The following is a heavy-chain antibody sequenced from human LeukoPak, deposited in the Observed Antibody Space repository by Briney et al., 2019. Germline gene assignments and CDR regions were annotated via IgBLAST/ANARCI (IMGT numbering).Heavy chain of an antibody. CDR3: AQTTGWPGFDF. Sequence: SETLSLTCSASGASTSDKYWSWIRQSPGRTLEWIGHIYNGRNTKYNPSLTSRVTISVDTSKNQFSLSLTSVTAADTAMYYCAQTTGWPGFDFWGPGALVTDPS. CDR2: IYNGRNT. CDR1: GASTSDKY. D-gene: IGHD6-19*01. J-gene: IGHJ4*02. V-gene: IGHV4-59*08.